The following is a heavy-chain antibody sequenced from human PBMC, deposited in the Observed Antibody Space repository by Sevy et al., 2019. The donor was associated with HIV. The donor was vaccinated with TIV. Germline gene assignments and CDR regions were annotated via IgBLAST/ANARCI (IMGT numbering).Heavy chain of an antibody. CDR1: GFSFGSNA. V-gene: IGHV3-30*04. CDR3: SRDPRTTATIRWYFDY. D-gene: IGHD4-17*01. CDR2: ISHDGRNK. J-gene: IGHJ4*02. Sequence: GGSLRLSCAASGFSFGSNAMHWVRQAPGKGLVWVAVISHDGRNKYYADSVRGRFTISRDNSKNTLFLQMNSLRADDTAVYYCSRDPRTTATIRWYFDYWGQGTLVTVSS.